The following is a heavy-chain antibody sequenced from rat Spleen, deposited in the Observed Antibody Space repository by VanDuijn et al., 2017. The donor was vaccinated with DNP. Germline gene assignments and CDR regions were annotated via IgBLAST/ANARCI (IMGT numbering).Heavy chain of an antibody. D-gene: IGHD4-3*01. V-gene: IGHV2-41*01. J-gene: IGHJ4*01. Sequence: QEQLKESGPGLVQPSQTLSLTCTVSGFSLASYNVHWVRQPPGKGLEWMGVIWKNGATRYNSALKSRLSFSKAHSKSQVFLKLDRLQTEDTATYYCARDLIIRDTTSAMDAWGQGTSVTVSS. CDR2: IWKNGAT. CDR3: ARDLIIRDTTSAMDA. CDR1: GFSLASYN.